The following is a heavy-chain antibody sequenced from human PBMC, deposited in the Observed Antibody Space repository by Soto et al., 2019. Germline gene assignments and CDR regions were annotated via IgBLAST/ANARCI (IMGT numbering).Heavy chain of an antibody. CDR3: ATVCCFGRVVSRWGSSTSCLMGFDP. J-gene: IGHJ5*02. CDR1: GYTLTDLS. CDR2: FDPEDGET. V-gene: IGHV1-24*01. D-gene: IGHD2-2*01. Sequence: ASVNVSCPVSGYTLTDLSMHWVRQAPGKGLEWMGGFDPEDGETIYAQKFQGRVTMTEDTSTDTAYMELSSLRSEDTAVYYCATVCCFGRVVSRWGSSTSCLMGFDPWGQG.